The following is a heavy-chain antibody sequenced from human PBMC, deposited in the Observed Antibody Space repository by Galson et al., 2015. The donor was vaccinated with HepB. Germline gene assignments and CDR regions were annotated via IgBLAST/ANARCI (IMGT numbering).Heavy chain of an antibody. V-gene: IGHV1-3*01. CDR1: GYPFTSYA. J-gene: IGHJ4*02. CDR3: AREGSYYYGSGSYFPSYYFDY. CDR2: INAGNGNT. D-gene: IGHD3-10*01. Sequence: SVKVSCKASGYPFTSYAMHWVRQAPGQRLEWMGWINAGNGNTKYSQKFQGRVTITRDTSASTAYMELSSLRSEDTAVYYCAREGSYYYGSGSYFPSYYFDYWGQGTLVTVSS.